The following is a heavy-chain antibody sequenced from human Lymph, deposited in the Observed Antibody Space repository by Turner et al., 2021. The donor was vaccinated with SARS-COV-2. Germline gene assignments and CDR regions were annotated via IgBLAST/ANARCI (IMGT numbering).Heavy chain of an antibody. CDR1: GGSISSYY. J-gene: IGHJ6*02. Sequence: HVQLHESVPGLFMPSETLSLTCTVSGGSISSYYWSWIRQPPGKGLEWIGYYHYSGSTNNNPTIKSRINISVDTSKKEFSQKLNSVTAADTAVYYCARHGFSGWYGGGMDGWGEGTTVTVS. D-gene: IGHD6-19*01. V-gene: IGHV4-59*08. CDR3: ARHGFSGWYGGGMDG. CDR2: YHYSGST.